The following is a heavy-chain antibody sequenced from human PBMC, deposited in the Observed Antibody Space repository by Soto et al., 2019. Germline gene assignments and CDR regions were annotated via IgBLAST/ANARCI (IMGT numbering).Heavy chain of an antibody. J-gene: IGHJ4*02. V-gene: IGHV3-13*01. CDR3: ARGAPGYSYGPYFDY. Sequence: GGSLRLSCAASGFTFSSYDMHWVRQATGKGLEWVSAIGTAGDTYYPGSVKGRFTISRENAKNSLYLQMNSLRAGDTAVYYCARGAPGYSYGPYFDYWGQGTLVTVSS. CDR1: GFTFSSYD. CDR2: IGTAGDT. D-gene: IGHD5-18*01.